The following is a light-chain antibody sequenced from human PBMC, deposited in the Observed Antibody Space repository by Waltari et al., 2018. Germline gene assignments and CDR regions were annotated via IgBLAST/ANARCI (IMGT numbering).Light chain of an antibody. CDR3: SSYAGGSSLM. J-gene: IGLJ3*02. Sequence: QSPLPQPPSASGSPGQSITISCTGISTDVEGYDPVLWYQQHPGKAPKLLIYEVTKRPSGVPDRFSGSKSDNTASLAVSGLQAEDEADYYCSSYAGGSSLMFGGGTKLTVL. V-gene: IGLV2-8*01. CDR2: EVT. CDR1: STDVEGYDP.